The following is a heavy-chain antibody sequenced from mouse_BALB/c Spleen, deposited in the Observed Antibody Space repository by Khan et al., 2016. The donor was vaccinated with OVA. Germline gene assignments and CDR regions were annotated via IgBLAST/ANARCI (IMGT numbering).Heavy chain of an antibody. CDR3: VRDGAYHRNDGWFAY. CDR2: INPSNGYT. J-gene: IGHJ3*01. Sequence: QVQLKQSGAELARPGASVKMSCKASGYTFTSYTIHWIKKRPGQGLEWIGYINPSNGYTNYNQKFKDKATLTTDKSYTTAYLQLSSLTSDDSAVYNCVRDGAYHRNDGWFAYWGQGTLVTVSA. CDR1: GYTFTSYT. D-gene: IGHD2-14*01. V-gene: IGHV1-4*01.